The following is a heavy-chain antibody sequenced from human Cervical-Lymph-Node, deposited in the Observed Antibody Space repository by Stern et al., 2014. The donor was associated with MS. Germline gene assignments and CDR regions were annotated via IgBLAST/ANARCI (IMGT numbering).Heavy chain of an antibody. Sequence: QVQLGQSGAEVKKPGASVKVSCETSGYTFTSYDVSWVRQATGQGLEWMGWMNPNSGQTAYAPKFQGRVTMTRNTSISTAYMEMSSLSSEDTAVYYCARGLMITFGGNTVHGYHGLDVWGQGTTVTVSS. CDR2: MNPNSGQT. V-gene: IGHV1-8*01. CDR3: ARGLMITFGGNTVHGYHGLDV. CDR1: GYTFTSYD. J-gene: IGHJ6*02. D-gene: IGHD3-16*01.